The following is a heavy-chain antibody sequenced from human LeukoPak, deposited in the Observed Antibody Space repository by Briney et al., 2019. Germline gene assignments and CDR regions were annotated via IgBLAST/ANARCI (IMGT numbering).Heavy chain of an antibody. D-gene: IGHD4-17*01. CDR1: GGSISSYY. J-gene: IGHJ4*02. CDR2: IYYSGST. V-gene: IGHV4-59*01. CDR3: ATIRYGDYRIDY. Sequence: SETLSLTCTVSGGSISSYYWSWIRQPPGKGLEWIGCIYYSGSTNYNPSLKSRVTISVDTSKNQFSLKLSSVTAAATAVYYCATIRYGDYRIDYWGQGTLVTVSS.